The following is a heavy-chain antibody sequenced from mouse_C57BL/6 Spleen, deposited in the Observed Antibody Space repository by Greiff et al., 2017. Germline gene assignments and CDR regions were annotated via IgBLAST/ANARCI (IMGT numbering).Heavy chain of an antibody. CDR2: IHPNSGST. D-gene: IGHD4-1*01. CDR3: APNWDGDY. Sequence: QVHVKQSGAELVKPGASVKLSCKASGYTFTSYWMHWVKQRPGQGLEWIGMIHPNSGSTNYNEKFKSKATLTVDKSSSTAYMQLSSLTSEDSAVYYCAPNWDGDYWGQGTTLTVAS. V-gene: IGHV1-64*01. CDR1: GYTFTSYW. J-gene: IGHJ2*01.